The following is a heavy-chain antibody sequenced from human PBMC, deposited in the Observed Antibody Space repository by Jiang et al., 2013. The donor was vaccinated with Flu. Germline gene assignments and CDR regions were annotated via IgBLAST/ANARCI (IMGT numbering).Heavy chain of an antibody. D-gene: IGHD3-16*01. CDR3: AKEVLVFPGEEPYGMDV. V-gene: IGHV3-30*02. Sequence: ESGGGVVQPGGSLRLSCAASGFTFSSYGMHWVRQAPGKGLEWVAFIRYDGSNKYYADSVKGRFTISRDNSKNTLYLQMNSLRAEDTAVYYCAKEVLVFPGEEPYGMDVWGQGTTVTVSS. J-gene: IGHJ6*02. CDR1: GFTFSSYG. CDR2: IRYDGSNK.